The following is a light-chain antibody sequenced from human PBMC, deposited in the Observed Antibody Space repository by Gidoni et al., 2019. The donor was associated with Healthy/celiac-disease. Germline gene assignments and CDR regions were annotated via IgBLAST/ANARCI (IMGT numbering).Light chain of an antibody. CDR1: QSISSH. CDR3: QQSYSTPLT. CDR2: AAS. V-gene: IGKV1-39*01. J-gene: IGKJ4*01. Sequence: IKMTQSPSSLSASVGDRFTITCRASQSISSHLHWYQQKPGKAPKLLIYAASSLQSGVPSRFSGSGSGTDFTLTISSLQPEDFAAYYCQQSYSTPLTFXGXTKVEIK.